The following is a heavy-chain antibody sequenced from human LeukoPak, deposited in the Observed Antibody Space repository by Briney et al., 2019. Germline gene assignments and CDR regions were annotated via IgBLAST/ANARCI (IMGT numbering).Heavy chain of an antibody. Sequence: GGSLRLSCAASGFTVSSNYMSWVRQAPGKGLEWVSVIYSGGSTYYADSVKGRFTISRDNSKNTLYLQMNSLRAEDTAVYYCARKGSSSLNFDYWGQGTLVTVSS. CDR3: ARKGSSSLNFDY. D-gene: IGHD6-13*01. CDR2: IYSGGST. V-gene: IGHV3-53*01. CDR1: GFTVSSNY. J-gene: IGHJ4*02.